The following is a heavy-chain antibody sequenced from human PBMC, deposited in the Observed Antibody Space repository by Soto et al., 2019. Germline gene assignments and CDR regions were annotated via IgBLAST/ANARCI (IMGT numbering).Heavy chain of an antibody. CDR1: GGSISSGGYY. Sequence: QVQLQESGPGLVKPSQTLSLTCTVSGGSISSGGYYWSWIRQHPGKGLEWIGYIYYSGSTYYNPSLKSRVTISVDTSKNQFSLKLSSVTAADTAVYCCARGGYCSGGSCYPYYFDYWGQGTLVTVSS. CDR3: ARGGYCSGGSCYPYYFDY. D-gene: IGHD2-15*01. J-gene: IGHJ4*02. CDR2: IYYSGST. V-gene: IGHV4-31*03.